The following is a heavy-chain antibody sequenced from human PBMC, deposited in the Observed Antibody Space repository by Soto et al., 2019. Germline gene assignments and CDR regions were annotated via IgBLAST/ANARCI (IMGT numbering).Heavy chain of an antibody. CDR2: IYYSGST. V-gene: IGHV4-39*01. CDR1: GGSISSSSYY. CDR3: ARRLTAPEAFDI. Sequence: QLQLQESGPGLVKPSETLSLTCTVSGGSISSSSYYWGWIRQPPGKGLEWIGSIYYSGSTYYNPSLKSRVTISVDTSKNQFSLKLSSVTAADTAVYYCARRLTAPEAFDIWGQGTMVTVSS. J-gene: IGHJ3*02. D-gene: IGHD3-16*01.